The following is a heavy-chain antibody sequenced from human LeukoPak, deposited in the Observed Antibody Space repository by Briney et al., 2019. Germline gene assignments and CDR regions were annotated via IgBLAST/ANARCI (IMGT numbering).Heavy chain of an antibody. V-gene: IGHV3-30-3*01. D-gene: IGHD1-1*01. Sequence: GGSLRLSCAVSGFIFSNYPMHWVRQAPGEGLEWVAAISYDGSNKYYADSVKGRFTISRDNSKNTLYVQINSLRAEDTAVYYCATQQTYGIARDTAFDIWGQGTKVTISS. CDR3: ATQQTYGIARDTAFDI. CDR2: ISYDGSNK. CDR1: GFIFSNYP. J-gene: IGHJ3*02.